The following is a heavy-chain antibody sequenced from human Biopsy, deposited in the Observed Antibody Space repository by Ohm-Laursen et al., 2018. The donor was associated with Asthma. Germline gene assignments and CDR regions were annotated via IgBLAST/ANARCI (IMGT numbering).Heavy chain of an antibody. D-gene: IGHD6-19*01. Sequence: SVKVSCKISGYTLTDLSMHWVRQAPGQGLEWMGGIMTVFGTTNYAQKFQGRVTITADESTSTAYMEVTSLRSEDTAIYYCARCQVGYSSGWSLLLKKIYYSGMDVWGQGTAVTVSS. CDR2: IMTVFGTT. CDR1: GYTLTDLS. CDR3: ARCQVGYSSGWSLLLKKIYYSGMDV. V-gene: IGHV1-69*13. J-gene: IGHJ6*02.